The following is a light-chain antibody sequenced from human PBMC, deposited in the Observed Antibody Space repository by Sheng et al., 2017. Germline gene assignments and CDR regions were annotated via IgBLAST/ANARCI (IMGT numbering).Light chain of an antibody. V-gene: IGKV1-27*01. CDR1: QGIRNY. Sequence: DIQMTQSPSTLSASVGDRVTITCRASQGIRNYLAWYQQKPGKVPKLLIYAASTLQSGVSSRFSGSGSGTDYTLTIRSLQPEDVATYYCQQSYNTVAVSFGQGTRLEIK. J-gene: IGKJ5*01. CDR3: QQSYNTVAVS. CDR2: AAS.